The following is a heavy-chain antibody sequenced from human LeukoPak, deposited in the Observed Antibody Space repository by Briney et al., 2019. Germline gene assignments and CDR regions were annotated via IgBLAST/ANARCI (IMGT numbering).Heavy chain of an antibody. CDR2: IYSGGST. Sequence: PGGSLRLSCAASGFTVSSNYMSWVRQAPGKGLEWVSVIYSGGSTYYADSVKGRFTISRDNSKNTLYLQMNSLRAEDTAVYYCAKEPYCSSTSCYTAFTWFDPWGQGTLVTVSS. CDR1: GFTVSSNY. D-gene: IGHD2-2*02. CDR3: AKEPYCSSTSCYTAFTWFDP. V-gene: IGHV3-66*01. J-gene: IGHJ5*02.